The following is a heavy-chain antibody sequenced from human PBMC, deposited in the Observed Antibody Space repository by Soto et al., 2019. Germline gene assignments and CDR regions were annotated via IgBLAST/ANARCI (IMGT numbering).Heavy chain of an antibody. CDR3: ARAACHYVWGSYRYTYYYYGMDV. Sequence: ASVEVSCKAAGYTFTGYYIRWVRQAPGQGLEWMGWINPNSGGTNYAQKFQGRVTMTRDTSISTAYMELSRLRSDDTAVYYCARAACHYVWGSYRYTYYYYGMDVWGQGTTVTVSS. J-gene: IGHJ6*02. D-gene: IGHD3-16*02. CDR1: GYTFTGYY. CDR2: INPNSGGT. V-gene: IGHV1-2*02.